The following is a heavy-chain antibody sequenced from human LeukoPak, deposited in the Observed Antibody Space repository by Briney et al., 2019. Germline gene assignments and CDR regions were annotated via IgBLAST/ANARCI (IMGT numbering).Heavy chain of an antibody. CDR3: ARDLRFLEWLLFEGAPRRWLDV. V-gene: IGHV6-1*01. J-gene: IGHJ6*02. D-gene: IGHD3-3*01. CDR1: GDSVSSNSAA. Sequence: SQTLSLTCAISGDSVSSNSAAWNWIRQSPSRGLEWLGRTYYRSKWYNDYAVSVKSRITTNPDTSKNQFSLQLNSVTPEDTAVYYCARDLRFLEWLLFEGAPRRWLDVWGQGTTVTVSS. CDR2: TYYRSKWYN.